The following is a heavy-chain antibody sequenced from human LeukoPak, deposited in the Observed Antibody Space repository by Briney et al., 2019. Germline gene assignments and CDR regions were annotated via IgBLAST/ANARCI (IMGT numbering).Heavy chain of an antibody. J-gene: IGHJ4*02. CDR2: IWYDGSNK. Sequence: GGSLRLSCAASGFTFSSYGTHWVRQAPGKGLEWVAVIWYDGSNKYYADSVKGRFTISRDNSKNTLYLQMNSLRAEDTAVYYCARDLGQQLVRGFDYWGQGTLVTVSS. CDR3: ARDLGQQLVRGFDY. V-gene: IGHV3-33*01. CDR1: GFTFSSYG. D-gene: IGHD6-13*01.